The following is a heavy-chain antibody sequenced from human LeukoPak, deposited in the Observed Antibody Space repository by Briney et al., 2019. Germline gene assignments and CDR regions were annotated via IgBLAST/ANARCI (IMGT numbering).Heavy chain of an antibody. CDR3: ARGPRGYDYFDF. CDR1: GFTFNNYW. J-gene: IGHJ4*02. V-gene: IGHV3-74*01. CDR2: ISDDGSST. D-gene: IGHD5-12*01. Sequence: PGGSLRLSCAASGFTFNNYWMHWVRQAPGKGLVWVSRISDDGSSTNYADSVKGRFTISRDNAKNSLYLQMNSLRAEETAVYYCARGPRGYDYFDFWGQGTLVTVSS.